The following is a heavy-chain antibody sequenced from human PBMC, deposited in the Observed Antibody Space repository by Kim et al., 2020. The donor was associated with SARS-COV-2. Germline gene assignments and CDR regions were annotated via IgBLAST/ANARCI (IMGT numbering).Heavy chain of an antibody. CDR3: ASDPRSSWPHWFDP. J-gene: IGHJ5*02. CDR2: INPNSGGT. Sequence: ASVKVSCKASGYTFTGYYMHWVRQAPGQGLEWMGWINPNSGGTNYAQKFKGRVTLTRDTSISTAYMELSRLISDDTAVYYCASDPRSSWPHWFDPWGQGTRVTVSS. CDR1: GYTFTGYY. V-gene: IGHV1-2*02. D-gene: IGHD6-13*01.